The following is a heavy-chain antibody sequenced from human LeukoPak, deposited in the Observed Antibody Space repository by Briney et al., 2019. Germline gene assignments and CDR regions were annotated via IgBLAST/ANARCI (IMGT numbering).Heavy chain of an antibody. D-gene: IGHD5-18*01. CDR1: GFTFSSYG. J-gene: IGHJ3*02. CDR3: ARANRGYSYGDDAFDI. V-gene: IGHV3-33*01. CDR2: IWYDGSNI. Sequence: GGSLRLSCAASGFTFSSYGMHWVREAPGKRREWVADIWYDGSNIYYADSVKGRFTISRDNSKNTLYLHMNSLRAEDTAVYYCARANRGYSYGDDAFDIWGQGTMVTVSS.